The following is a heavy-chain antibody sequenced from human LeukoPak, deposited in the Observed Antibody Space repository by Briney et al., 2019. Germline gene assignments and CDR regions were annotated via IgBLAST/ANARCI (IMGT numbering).Heavy chain of an antibody. CDR3: ARVDSSGYYYVDY. V-gene: IGHV3-7*03. Sequence: GGSLRLSCEASGFTFSSYWMSWVRQAPGKGLEWVANIKTDGSEKYYVDSVKGRFTISRDNAKNSLYLQMNSLRAEDTALYYCARVDSSGYYYVDYWGQGTLVTVSS. CDR1: GFTFSSYW. J-gene: IGHJ4*02. D-gene: IGHD3-22*01. CDR2: IKTDGSEK.